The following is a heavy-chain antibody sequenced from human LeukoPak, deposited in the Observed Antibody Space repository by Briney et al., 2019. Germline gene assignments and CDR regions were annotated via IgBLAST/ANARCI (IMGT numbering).Heavy chain of an antibody. V-gene: IGHV3-23*01. CDR3: ATELRELPNGGFDY. D-gene: IGHD3-10*01. J-gene: IGHJ4*02. CDR2: ISGCGGST. Sequence: GGPLRLFCAACGFTLSSYPMLWLPQAPGEALEWVSAISGCGGSTYYAHSVKRRFTISRDNSKNTLYLQMNSLRAEDTAVYCCATELRELPNGGFDYWGQGNLVTVSS. CDR1: GFTLSSYP.